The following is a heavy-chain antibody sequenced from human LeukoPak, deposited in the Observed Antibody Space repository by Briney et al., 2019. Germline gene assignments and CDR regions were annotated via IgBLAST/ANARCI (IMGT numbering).Heavy chain of an antibody. CDR2: INHSGST. CDR1: GGSFSGYY. J-gene: IGHJ4*02. CDR3: ARHTYYYGSGSYLGGFDY. Sequence: PSETLSLTCAVYGGSFSGYYWSWIRQPPGKGLEWIGEINHSGSTNYNPSLKSRVTISVDTSKNQFSLKLSSVTAADTAVYYCARHTYYYGSGSYLGGFDYWGQGTLVTVSS. D-gene: IGHD3-10*01. V-gene: IGHV4-34*01.